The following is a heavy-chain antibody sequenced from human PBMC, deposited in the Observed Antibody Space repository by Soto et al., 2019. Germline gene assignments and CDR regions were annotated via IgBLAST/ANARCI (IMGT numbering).Heavy chain of an antibody. CDR1: GFTFSGSA. CDR3: TSLKNYYDSSGYNDY. Sequence: GGSLRLSCAASGFTFSGSAMHWVRQASGKGLEWVGRIRSKANSYATAYAASVKGRFTISRDDSKNTAYLQMNSLKTEDTAVYYCTSLKNYYDSSGYNDYLGQGTLVTVSS. J-gene: IGHJ4*02. D-gene: IGHD3-22*01. CDR2: IRSKANSYAT. V-gene: IGHV3-73*01.